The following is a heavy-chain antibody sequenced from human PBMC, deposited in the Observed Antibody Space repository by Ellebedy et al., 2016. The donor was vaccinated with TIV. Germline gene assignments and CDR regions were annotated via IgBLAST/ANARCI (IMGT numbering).Heavy chain of an antibody. CDR2: IDPSDSYN. CDR3: ARHGEGSGTNDFYFDY. V-gene: IGHV5-10-1*01. J-gene: IGHJ4*02. Sequence: GESLKISCRGSGYSFTNSWISWVRQMPGKGLEWMGAIDPSDSYNNYSTSFQGHVTVSVDKSLGTAYLQWSRLKISDTAMYYCARHGEGSGTNDFYFDYWGQGTLVTVSS. D-gene: IGHD1-26*01. CDR1: GYSFTNSW.